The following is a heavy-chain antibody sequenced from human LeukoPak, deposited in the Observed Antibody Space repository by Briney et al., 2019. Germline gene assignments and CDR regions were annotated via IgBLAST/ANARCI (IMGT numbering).Heavy chain of an antibody. CDR3: ARVRSYYYDSSGYYPDAFDV. CDR2: INHSGST. J-gene: IGHJ3*01. D-gene: IGHD3-22*01. V-gene: IGHV4-34*01. Sequence: PSETLSLTCAVDGGSFSGYYWSWIRQPPGKGLEWIGEINHSGSTNYNLSLKSRVTISVDTSKNQFSLKLSSVTAADTAVYYCARVRSYYYDSSGYYPDAFDVWGQGTVVTVSS. CDR1: GGSFSGYY.